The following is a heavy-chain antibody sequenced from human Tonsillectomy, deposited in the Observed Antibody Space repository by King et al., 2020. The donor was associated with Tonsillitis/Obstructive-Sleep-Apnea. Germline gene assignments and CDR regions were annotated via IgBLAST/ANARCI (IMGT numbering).Heavy chain of an antibody. D-gene: IGHD5-12*01. CDR2: IYCDDDK. CDR1: GFSLITSGVG. Sequence: TLKESGPTLVKPTQTLTLTCTFSGFSLITSGVGVGWIRQPPGKTLEWLALIYCDDDKRYSPTLKSRLTLTKETTKNQVVLTMTNMDPVDTATYYCAHRVGYETPFDYWAQGTLVTVSS. J-gene: IGHJ4*02. V-gene: IGHV2-5*02. CDR3: AHRVGYETPFDY.